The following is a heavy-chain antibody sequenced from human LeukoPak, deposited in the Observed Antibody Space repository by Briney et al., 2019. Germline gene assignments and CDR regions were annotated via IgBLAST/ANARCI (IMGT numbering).Heavy chain of an antibody. CDR3: ARRLQPYYFDY. Sequence: GRSLRLSCAASGFTFSSYAMHWVRQAPGKGLEWVAVISYDGSNKYYADSVKGRFTISRANSKSTPYLQMNSLRAEDTAVYYCARRLQPYYFDYGGQATLVTVSS. CDR2: ISYDGSNK. D-gene: IGHD4-11*01. J-gene: IGHJ4*02. CDR1: GFTFSSYA. V-gene: IGHV3-30-3*01.